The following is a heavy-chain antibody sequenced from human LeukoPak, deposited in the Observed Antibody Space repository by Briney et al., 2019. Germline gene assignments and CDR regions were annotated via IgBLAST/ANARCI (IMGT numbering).Heavy chain of an antibody. CDR1: GGTFSSYA. CDR2: IIPIFGTA. D-gene: IGHD1-26*01. V-gene: IGHV1-69*13. Sequence: SVNVSCKASGGTFSSYAISWVRPATGQGLEWMGGIIPIFGTANYAQKFQGRVTITADESTSTAYMELSRLRSEDTAVYYCARGRIQTLGFYYYYGMDVWGQGTTVTVSS. J-gene: IGHJ6*02. CDR3: ARGRIQTLGFYYYYGMDV.